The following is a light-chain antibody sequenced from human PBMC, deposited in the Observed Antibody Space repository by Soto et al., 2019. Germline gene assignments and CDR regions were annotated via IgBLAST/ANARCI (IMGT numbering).Light chain of an antibody. CDR1: SDNIGSNY. CDR2: RNN. CDR3: AAWDDSLSGVV. Sequence: QLVLTQPPSASGTPGQRVTISCSGTSDNIGSNYVYWYQQPPGTAPKLLIFRNNQRPSGVPDRFSDSKSGTSASLAISGLRSEDAAEYFCAAWDDSLSGVVFGGGTQLTVL. J-gene: IGLJ2*01. V-gene: IGLV1-47*02.